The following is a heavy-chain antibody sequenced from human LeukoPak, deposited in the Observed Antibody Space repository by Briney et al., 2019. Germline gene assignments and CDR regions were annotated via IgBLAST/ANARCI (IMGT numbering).Heavy chain of an antibody. D-gene: IGHD2-21*02. V-gene: IGHV5-51*01. CDR1: GYRFTRYW. CDR3: ARQGPRVVTANNWFDP. J-gene: IGHJ5*02. Sequence: GESLKISCKGSGYRFTRYWIGWVRQMPGKGLEWMGIIYPGDSDTRYSPSFQGQVTISANKSISTAYLQWSSLKASDTAMYYCARQGPRVVTANNWFDPWGQGTLVTVSS. CDR2: IYPGDSDT.